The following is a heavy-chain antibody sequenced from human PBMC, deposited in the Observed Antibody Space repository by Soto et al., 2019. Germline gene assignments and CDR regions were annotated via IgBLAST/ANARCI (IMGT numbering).Heavy chain of an antibody. CDR3: AKDVLRFLEWPNSPGYLVDY. CDR2: IWYDGSNK. D-gene: IGHD3-3*01. J-gene: IGHJ4*02. CDR1: GFTFSSYG. V-gene: IGHV3-33*06. Sequence: SLRLSCAASGFTFSSYGMHWVRQAPGKGLEWVAVIWYDGSNKYYADSVKGRFTISRDNSKNTLYLQMNSLRAEDTAVYYCAKDVLRFLEWPNSPGYLVDYWGQGTLVTVSS.